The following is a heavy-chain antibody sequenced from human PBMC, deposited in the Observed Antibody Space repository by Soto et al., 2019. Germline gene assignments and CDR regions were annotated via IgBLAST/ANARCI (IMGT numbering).Heavy chain of an antibody. Sequence: EVQLVESGGGLVKPGGSLRLSCAASGFTFSNAWMSWVRQAPGKGLEWVGRIKSKTDGGTTDYAAPVKGRFTISRGDSKNTLDLQRNSLKTGDTAVYYCTKDRRVRVGVMVLWRGYWGQGTLVTVSS. D-gene: IGHD3-16*01. V-gene: IGHV3-15*01. CDR3: TKDRRVRVGVMVLWRGY. J-gene: IGHJ4*02. CDR2: IKSKTDGGTT. CDR1: GFTFSNAW.